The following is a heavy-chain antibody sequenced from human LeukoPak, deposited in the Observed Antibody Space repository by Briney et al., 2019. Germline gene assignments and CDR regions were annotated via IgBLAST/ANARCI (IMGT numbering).Heavy chain of an antibody. CDR2: ISYDGSNK. CDR3: AKDHLRGVTARNGCFDP. D-gene: IGHD3-10*01. CDR1: GFTFSSYG. J-gene: IGHJ5*02. Sequence: GGSLRLSCAASGFTFSSYGMHWVRQAPGKGLEWVAVISYDGSNKYYADSVKGRFTISRDNSKNTLYLQMNSLRAEDTAVYYCAKDHLRGVTARNGCFDPWGQGTLVTVSS. V-gene: IGHV3-30*18.